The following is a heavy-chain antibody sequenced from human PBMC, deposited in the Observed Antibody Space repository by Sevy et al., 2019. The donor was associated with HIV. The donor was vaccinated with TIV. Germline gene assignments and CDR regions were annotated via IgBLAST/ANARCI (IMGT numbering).Heavy chain of an antibody. J-gene: IGHJ4*02. V-gene: IGHV3-15*01. Sequence: GGSLRLSCAASGFTFSNAWMSWVRQAPGKGLEWVGRIKSKTDGGTTHYAAPVKGRLTMSMVDSKITLYLQMNSVITEDTAEYYCTTDSGYYFDYWGQGTLVTVSS. CDR1: GFTFSNAW. CDR3: TTDSGYYFDY. D-gene: IGHD2-15*01. CDR2: IKSKTDGGTT.